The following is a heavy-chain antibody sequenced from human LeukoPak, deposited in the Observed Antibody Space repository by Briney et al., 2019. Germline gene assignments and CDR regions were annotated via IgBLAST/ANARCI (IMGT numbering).Heavy chain of an antibody. CDR1: GFTFSSYW. J-gene: IGHJ6*02. Sequence: GGSLRLSCAASGFTFSSYWMHWVRQAPGKGLVWVSRINSDGSSTSYADSVKGRLTISRDNAKNTLYLQMNSLRAEDTAVYYCARAHSGSYYGVYYYYYGMDVWGQGTTVTVSS. CDR3: ARAHSGSYYGVYYYYYGMDV. V-gene: IGHV3-74*01. CDR2: INSDGSST. D-gene: IGHD1-26*01.